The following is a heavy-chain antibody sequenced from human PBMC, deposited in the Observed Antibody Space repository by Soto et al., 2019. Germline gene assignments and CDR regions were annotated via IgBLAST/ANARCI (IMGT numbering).Heavy chain of an antibody. CDR2: FDPEDGET. Sequence: ASVKISCKVSGYTLAELSMHWVRQAPGKGLEWMGGFDPEDGETIYAQKFQGRVTMTEDTSTDTAYMELSSLRSEDTAVYYCAKVGRSWYYHFDYWGQGTLVTVSS. V-gene: IGHV1-24*01. J-gene: IGHJ4*02. CDR3: AKVGRSWYYHFDY. CDR1: GYTLAELS. D-gene: IGHD6-13*01.